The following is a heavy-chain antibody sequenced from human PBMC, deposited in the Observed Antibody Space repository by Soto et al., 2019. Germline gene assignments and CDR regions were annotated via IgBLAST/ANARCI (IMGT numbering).Heavy chain of an antibody. CDR1: GGSISSYY. Sequence: QVQLQESGPGLVKPSETLSLTCTVSGGSISSYYWSWIRQPPGKGLEWIGYTYYRGSTNYNPSLKSRVTISVDTSKNQFSLKLSSVTAADTAMYYCARFNWYFDLWGRGPLVTVSS. CDR2: TYYRGST. J-gene: IGHJ2*01. CDR3: ARFNWYFDL. V-gene: IGHV4-59*01.